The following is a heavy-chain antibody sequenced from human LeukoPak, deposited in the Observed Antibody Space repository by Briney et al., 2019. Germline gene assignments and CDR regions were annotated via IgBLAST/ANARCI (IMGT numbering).Heavy chain of an antibody. CDR3: ARGGYSGYLTY. D-gene: IGHD5-12*01. CDR2: INHSGST. CDR1: GGSFSGYY. V-gene: IGHV4-34*01. Sequence: SETLSLTCAVYGGSFSGYYWSWICQPPGKGLEWIGEINHSGSTNYNPSLKSRVTISVDTSKNQFSLKLSSVTAADTAVYYCARGGYSGYLTYWGQGTLVTVSS. J-gene: IGHJ4*02.